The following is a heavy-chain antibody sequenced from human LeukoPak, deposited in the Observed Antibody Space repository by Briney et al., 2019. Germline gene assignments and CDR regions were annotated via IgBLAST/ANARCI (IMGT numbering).Heavy chain of an antibody. Sequence: ASVKVSCKASGYTFTSYGISWVRQAPGQGLEWMGWISAYNGNTNYALKLQGRVTMTTDTSTSTAYMELRSLRSDDTAVYYCASQSSSWYSHAFDIWGQGTMVTVSS. J-gene: IGHJ3*02. CDR3: ASQSSSWYSHAFDI. D-gene: IGHD6-13*01. CDR1: GYTFTSYG. V-gene: IGHV1-18*01. CDR2: ISAYNGNT.